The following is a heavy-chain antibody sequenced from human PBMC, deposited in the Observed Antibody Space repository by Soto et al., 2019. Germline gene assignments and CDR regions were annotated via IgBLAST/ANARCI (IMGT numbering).Heavy chain of an antibody. CDR2: ISYDGSNK. D-gene: IGHD3-10*01. CDR1: GFTFSSYA. CDR3: ARAGWFGGPFDY. V-gene: IGHV3-30-3*01. J-gene: IGHJ4*02. Sequence: GGSLRFSCAASGFTFSSYAMHWVRQAPGKGLEWVAVISYDGSNKYYADSVKGRFTISRDNSKNTLYLQMNSLRAEDTAVYYCARAGWFGGPFDYWGQGTLVTVSS.